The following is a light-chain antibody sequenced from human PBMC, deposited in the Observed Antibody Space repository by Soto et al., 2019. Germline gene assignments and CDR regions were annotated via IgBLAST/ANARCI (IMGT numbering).Light chain of an antibody. CDR3: SSYTSISTVV. CDR2: DVS. J-gene: IGLJ2*01. V-gene: IGLV2-14*01. CDR1: SSDVGAYNY. Sequence: QSALTQPASVSGSPGQSITISCTGTSSDVGAYNYVSWYQQPPGKAPKLMIYDVSNRPSGVSNRFSGSKSGNTASLTISGLQAEDEADYYCSSYTSISTVVFGGGTKVTVL.